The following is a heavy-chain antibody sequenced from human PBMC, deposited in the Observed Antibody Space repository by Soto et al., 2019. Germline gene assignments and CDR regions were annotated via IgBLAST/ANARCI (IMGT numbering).Heavy chain of an antibody. J-gene: IGHJ3*02. D-gene: IGHD4-17*01. Sequence: ASVKVSCKASGYTFTSYYMHWVRQAPGQGLEWMGIINPSGGSTSYAQKFQGRVTMTRDTSTSTVYMELSSLRSEDTAVYYCARDTRTIGYGDYGPAFDIWGQGTMVTV. CDR1: GYTFTSYY. CDR2: INPSGGST. V-gene: IGHV1-46*01. CDR3: ARDTRTIGYGDYGPAFDI.